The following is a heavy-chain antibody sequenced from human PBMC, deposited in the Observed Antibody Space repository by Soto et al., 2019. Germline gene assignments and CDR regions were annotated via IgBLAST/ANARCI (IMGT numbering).Heavy chain of an antibody. CDR1: GFTFSSYA. V-gene: IGHV3-23*01. Sequence: PGGSLRLSCAASGFTFSSYAMSWVRQAPGKGLEWVSAISGSGGSTYYADSVKGRFTISRDNSKNTLYLQMNSLRAEDTAVYYCAKGRKCSGGSCYFDYWGQGTLVTVSS. J-gene: IGHJ4*02. D-gene: IGHD2-15*01. CDR2: ISGSGGST. CDR3: AKGRKCSGGSCYFDY.